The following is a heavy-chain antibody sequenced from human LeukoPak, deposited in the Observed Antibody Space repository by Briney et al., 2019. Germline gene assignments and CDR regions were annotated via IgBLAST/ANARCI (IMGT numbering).Heavy chain of an antibody. Sequence: GGSVRLSCAASGLTFSSNGMHWVRQAPGKGLEWVAFISYDGSNKYYADSVKGRFTISRDNSKNTLYLQVNSLRAEDTAVYYCAKDQEELLWFGEPGYYGMDVWGQGTTVTVSS. D-gene: IGHD3-10*01. J-gene: IGHJ6*02. CDR1: GLTFSSNG. CDR3: AKDQEELLWFGEPGYYGMDV. V-gene: IGHV3-30*18. CDR2: ISYDGSNK.